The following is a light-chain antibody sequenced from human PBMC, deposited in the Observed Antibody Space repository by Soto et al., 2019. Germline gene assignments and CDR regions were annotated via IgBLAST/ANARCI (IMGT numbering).Light chain of an antibody. V-gene: IGKV1-17*01. Sequence: DIQMTQSPSSLSASVGDRVTITCRASQGIGNDLGWYQQKPGKAPKRLIYAASTLESGVPSRLSGSGSGKEFTLTISSLQPEDFATYYFLQFDSYLWTFGQGTTVEI. J-gene: IGKJ1*01. CDR3: LQFDSYLWT. CDR2: AAS. CDR1: QGIGND.